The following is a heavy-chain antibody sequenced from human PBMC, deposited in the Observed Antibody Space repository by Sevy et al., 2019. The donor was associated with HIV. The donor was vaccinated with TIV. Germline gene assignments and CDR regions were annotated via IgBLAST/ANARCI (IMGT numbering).Heavy chain of an antibody. D-gene: IGHD2-8*01. V-gene: IGHV3-23*01. CDR2: LSFGCGEI. J-gene: IGHJ4*02. CDR3: AREGCTKPHDY. CDR1: GFTFSKYS. Sequence: GGSVRLSCVASGFTFSKYSMSWVRQPPGKGLEWVSTLSFGCGEINYADSVKGRFTISRDNSKSSVYLQMNNLRPEDTAVYYCAREGCTKPHDYWGQGTLVTVSS.